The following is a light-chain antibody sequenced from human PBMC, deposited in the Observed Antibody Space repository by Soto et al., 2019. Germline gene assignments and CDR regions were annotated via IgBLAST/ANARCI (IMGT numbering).Light chain of an antibody. J-gene: IGKJ1*01. CDR2: GAF. Sequence: DIVLTQSPGTLSLSPGERVTLSCRASQIVTSDYLAWYHQAPGQAPRLLIYGAFNRATGISDRFSGGGSGTDFALSISKLEPGDFGVYFCHQYGKSPRTFGQVTKVDIK. CDR1: QIVTSDY. CDR3: HQYGKSPRT. V-gene: IGKV3-20*01.